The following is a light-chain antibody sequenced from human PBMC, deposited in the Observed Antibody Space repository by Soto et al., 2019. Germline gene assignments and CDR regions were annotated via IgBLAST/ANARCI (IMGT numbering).Light chain of an antibody. Sequence: DIQMTQSPSSLTASVVDSVTITFQASQDITNYLNWYQQKPGKAPKLLIYDAPNLEPGVPSRFSGRGSGADFTFSISSLQPEDIATYYCQQYDDIPPTFGQGTRLEIK. CDR1: QDITNY. CDR3: QQYDDIPPT. J-gene: IGKJ5*01. CDR2: DAP. V-gene: IGKV1-33*01.